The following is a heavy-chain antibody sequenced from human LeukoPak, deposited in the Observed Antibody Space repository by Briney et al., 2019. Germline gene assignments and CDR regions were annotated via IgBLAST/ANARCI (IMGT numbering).Heavy chain of an antibody. V-gene: IGHV4-30-2*01. CDR3: ARVEHDYVWGRIGQFDH. J-gene: IGHJ4*02. Sequence: PSETLSLTCTVSGGSISSGGYYWNWIRQPPGKGLEWIGYFYHSGISYYNPSLKSRVTISVDTSKNQFSLKLSSVTAADTAVYYCARVEHDYVWGRIGQFDHWGQGTLVTVSS. CDR1: GGSISSGGYY. D-gene: IGHD3-16*01. CDR2: FYHSGIS.